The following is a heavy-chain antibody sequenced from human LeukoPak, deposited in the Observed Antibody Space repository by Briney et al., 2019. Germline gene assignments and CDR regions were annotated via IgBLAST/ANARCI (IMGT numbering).Heavy chain of an antibody. J-gene: IGHJ4*02. CDR1: GFTFSSYA. CDR2: ISYDGSNK. D-gene: IGHD6-19*01. V-gene: IGHV3-30-3*01. Sequence: GGSLRLSCAASGFTFSSYAMHWVRQAPGKGLEWVAVISYDGSNKYYADSVKGRFTISRDNSKNTLYLQMNSLRAEDTAVYYCARDQSEQWLAFDYWGQGTLVTVSS. CDR3: ARDQSEQWLAFDY.